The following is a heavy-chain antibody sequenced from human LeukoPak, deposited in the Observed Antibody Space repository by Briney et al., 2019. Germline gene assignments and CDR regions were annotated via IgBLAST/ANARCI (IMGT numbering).Heavy chain of an antibody. V-gene: IGHV1-69*13. CDR2: IIPIFGTA. D-gene: IGHD2-15*01. Sequence: SVKVSCKASGGTFSSYAISWVRQAPGQGLEWMGGIIPIFGTANYAQKFQGRVTITADESTSTAYMELSSLRAEDTAVYYCARDSKSLGVVVVAASYFLDYWGQGTLVTVSS. CDR3: ARDSKSLGVVVVAASYFLDY. CDR1: GGTFSSYA. J-gene: IGHJ4*02.